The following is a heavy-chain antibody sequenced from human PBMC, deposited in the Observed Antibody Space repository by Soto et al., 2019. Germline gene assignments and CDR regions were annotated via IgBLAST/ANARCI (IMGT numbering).Heavy chain of an antibody. CDR3: ARDTLGYSSGWYGNDAFDI. Sequence: ASVKVSCKASGYTFTSYGISWVRQAPGQGLEWMGWISAYNGNTNYAQKLQGRVTMTTDTSTSTAYMELRSLRSDDTAVYYCARDTLGYSSGWYGNDAFDIWGQGTMVTV. CDR2: ISAYNGNT. D-gene: IGHD6-19*01. J-gene: IGHJ3*02. CDR1: GYTFTSYG. V-gene: IGHV1-18*01.